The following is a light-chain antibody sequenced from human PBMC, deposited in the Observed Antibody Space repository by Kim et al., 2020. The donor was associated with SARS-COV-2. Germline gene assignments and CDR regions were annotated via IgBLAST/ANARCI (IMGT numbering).Light chain of an antibody. V-gene: IGLV3-1*01. Sequence: SYELTQPPSVSVSPGQTASITCSVDKLGDKYACWYQQKPGQSHVLVIYQDSKRPSGIPERFSGSNSGNTATLTISGTQAMDEADYYCQAWDSSTGVVFGG. CDR2: QDS. J-gene: IGLJ2*01. CDR1: KLGDKY. CDR3: QAWDSSTGVV.